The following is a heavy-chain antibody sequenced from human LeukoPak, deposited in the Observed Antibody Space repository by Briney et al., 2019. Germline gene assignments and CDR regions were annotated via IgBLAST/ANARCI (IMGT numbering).Heavy chain of an antibody. CDR3: ARGLLTLGGVIANLDY. CDR1: GFTFSSYC. CDR2: INSDGTGP. V-gene: IGHV3-74*01. J-gene: IGHJ4*02. Sequence: GGSLRLSCGASGFTFSSYCMHWVRQAPGKGLVWVSRINSDGTGPAYADSVKGRFTISRDNAKNTMYLQMNSLRAEDTAVYYCARGLLTLGGVIANLDYWGQGTLVTVSS. D-gene: IGHD3-16*02.